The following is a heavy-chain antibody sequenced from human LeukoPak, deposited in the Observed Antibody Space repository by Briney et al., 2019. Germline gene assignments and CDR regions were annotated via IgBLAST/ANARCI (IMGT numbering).Heavy chain of an antibody. CDR2: IRYDGSNK. D-gene: IGHD6-13*01. V-gene: IGHV3-30*02. J-gene: IGHJ4*02. CDR3: AKDLASIAAAGTLDY. Sequence: GGSLRLSCAASGFTFSSYGMHWVRQAPGKGLEWVAFIRYDGSNKYYADSVKGRFTISRDNSKNTLYLQMNSLRAEDTAVYYCAKDLASIAAAGTLDYWGQGTLVTVYS. CDR1: GFTFSSYG.